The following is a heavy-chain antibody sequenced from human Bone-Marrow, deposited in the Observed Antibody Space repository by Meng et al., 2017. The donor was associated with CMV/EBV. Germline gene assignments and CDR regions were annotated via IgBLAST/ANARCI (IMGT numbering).Heavy chain of an antibody. J-gene: IGHJ4*02. CDR1: GFTFSSYS. CDR3: ARDFKEYCSSTSCAKTYDY. D-gene: IGHD2-2*01. V-gene: IGHV3-21*01. CDR2: ISSSSSYI. Sequence: GESLKISCAASGFTFSSYSMNWVRQAPGKGLEWVSSISSSSSYIYYADSVKGRFTISRDNAKNSLYLQMNSLRAEDTAVYYCARDFKEYCSSTSCAKTYDYCGQGTLVTVSS.